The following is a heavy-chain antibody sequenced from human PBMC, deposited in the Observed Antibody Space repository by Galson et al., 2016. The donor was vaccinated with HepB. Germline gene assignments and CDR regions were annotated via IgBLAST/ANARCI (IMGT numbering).Heavy chain of an antibody. CDR2: IWHDGSNK. D-gene: IGHD6-13*01. J-gene: IGHJ6*04. V-gene: IGHV3-33*01. CDR3: ARADYRISTSSYYYGMGV. CDR1: GFSFSGYG. Sequence: SLRLSCAASGFSFSGYGMHWVRQAPGKGLEWVAVIWHDGSNKYHADFVKGRFIISRDNSKNTLYLQMDSLRAEDTAVYYCARADYRISTSSYYYGMGVWGKGTTVTVSS.